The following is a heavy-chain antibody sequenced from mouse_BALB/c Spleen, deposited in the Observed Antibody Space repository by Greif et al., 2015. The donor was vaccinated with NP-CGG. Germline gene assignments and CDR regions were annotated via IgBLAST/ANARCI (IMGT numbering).Heavy chain of an antibody. V-gene: IGHV14-3*02. J-gene: IGHJ3*01. CDR3: ARLLFAY. Sequence: EVKLMESGAELVKPGASVKLSCTASGSNINDTYMHWVKQRPEQGLEWIGRIDPANGNTKYDPKFQGKATITADTSSNTAYLQLSSLTSEDTAVYYCARLLFAYWGQGTLVTVSA. CDR1: GSNINDTY. CDR2: IDPANGNT.